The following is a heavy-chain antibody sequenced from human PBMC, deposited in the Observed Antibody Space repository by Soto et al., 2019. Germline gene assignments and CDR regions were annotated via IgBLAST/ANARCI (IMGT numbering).Heavy chain of an antibody. CDR3: AKAGGSSSWYLTWYYYGMDV. J-gene: IGHJ6*02. CDR1: GFTFSSYA. Sequence: GSLRLSCAASGFTFSSYAMSWVRQAPGKGLEWVSAISGSGGSTYYADSVKGRFTISRDNSKNTLYLQMNSLRAEDTAVYYCAKAGGSSSWYLTWYYYGMDVWGQGTTVTVSS. CDR2: ISGSGGST. D-gene: IGHD6-13*01. V-gene: IGHV3-23*01.